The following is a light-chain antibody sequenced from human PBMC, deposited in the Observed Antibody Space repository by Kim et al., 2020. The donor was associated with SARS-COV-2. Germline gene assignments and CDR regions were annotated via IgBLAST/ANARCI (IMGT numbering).Light chain of an antibody. J-gene: IGLJ2*01. CDR2: QDN. CDR3: QAWDRSTVV. V-gene: IGLV3-1*01. Sequence: SYELTQPPSLSVSPGQTASITCSGDKLGHKFTFWYQQKPGQSPVLVIYQDNKRPSGIPERISGSNSGNTATLTISGTQAMDEADYYCQAWDRSTVVFGGGTQLTVL. CDR1: KLGHKF.